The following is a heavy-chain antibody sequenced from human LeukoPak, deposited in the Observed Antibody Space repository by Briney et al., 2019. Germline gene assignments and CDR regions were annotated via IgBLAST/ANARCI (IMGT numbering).Heavy chain of an antibody. Sequence: SETLSLTCTVSGGSISSYYWSWIRQPPGKGLEWIGYIYYSGSTNYNPSLKSRVTISVDTSKNQFSLKLSSVTAADTAVYYCARVAAYYYGSGTWYFDLWGRGTLVTVSS. D-gene: IGHD3-10*01. CDR3: ARVAAYYYGSGTWYFDL. CDR2: IYYSGST. V-gene: IGHV4-59*01. CDR1: GGSISSYY. J-gene: IGHJ2*01.